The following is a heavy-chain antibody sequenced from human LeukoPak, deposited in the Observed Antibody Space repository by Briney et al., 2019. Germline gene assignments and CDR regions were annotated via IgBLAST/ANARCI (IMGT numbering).Heavy chain of an antibody. Sequence: GGSLRLSCAASGFTFSSYAMSWVRQAPGKGLEWVSGISWNSGSIGYADSVKGRFTISRDNSKNTLFLQMNSLRAEDTAVYYCAKDYADYVPDYWGQGTLVTVSS. CDR1: GFTFSSYA. CDR2: ISWNSGSI. V-gene: IGHV3-9*01. D-gene: IGHD4-17*01. J-gene: IGHJ4*02. CDR3: AKDYADYVPDY.